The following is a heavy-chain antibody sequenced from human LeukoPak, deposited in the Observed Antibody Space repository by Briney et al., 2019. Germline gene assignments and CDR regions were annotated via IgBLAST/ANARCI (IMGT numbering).Heavy chain of an antibody. CDR3: ARDAYCGGDCYWYFDY. V-gene: IGHV1-18*01. J-gene: IGHJ4*02. D-gene: IGHD2-21*02. CDR1: GYTFTSYG. CDR2: ISAYNGNT. Sequence: ASVKVSCKASGYTFTSYGISWVRQAPGQGLEWVGWISAYNGNTNYAQKLQGRVTMTTDTSTSTAYMELRSLRSDDTAVYYCARDAYCGGDCYWYFDYWGQGTLVTVSS.